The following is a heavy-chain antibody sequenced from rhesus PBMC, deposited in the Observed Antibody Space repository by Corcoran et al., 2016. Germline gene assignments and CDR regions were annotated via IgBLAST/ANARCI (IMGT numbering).Heavy chain of an antibody. CDR3: ARGRIISPEYFEF. CDR1: GGSISGDY. D-gene: IGHD3-22*01. Sequence: QVQLQESGPGLVKPSETLSLAGTVSGGSISGDYGSWIRHPPGTGLEWIGNIDGNSAGTNYNPSLKSRVTISKDTSKNQFSLKLSSVTAADTAVYYCARGRIISPEYFEFWGQGALVTVSS. V-gene: IGHV4-81*01. CDR2: IDGNSAGT. J-gene: IGHJ1*01.